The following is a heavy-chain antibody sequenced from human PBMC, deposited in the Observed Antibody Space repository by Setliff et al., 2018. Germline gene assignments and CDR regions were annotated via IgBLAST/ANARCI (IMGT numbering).Heavy chain of an antibody. J-gene: IGHJ6*03. CDR2: IYIGGSA. D-gene: IGHD6-19*01. CDR1: GGSISSYY. CDR3: AREQWLDPPGYYYMDV. V-gene: IGHV4-4*07. Sequence: SETLSLTCTVSGGSISSYYWSWIWQPAGKGLEWIGHIYIGGSANYNPSLKSRVTMSIDTSKNQFSLKLNSVTAADMAVHYCAREQWLDPPGYYYMDVWAKGTTVTVSS.